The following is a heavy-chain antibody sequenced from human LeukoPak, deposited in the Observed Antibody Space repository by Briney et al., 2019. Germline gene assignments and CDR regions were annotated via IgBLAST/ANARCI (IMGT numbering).Heavy chain of an antibody. CDR2: INSDGTST. CDR3: TRGPPIDAFDI. V-gene: IGHV3-74*01. CDR1: GFTFSSYW. J-gene: IGHJ3*02. Sequence: PGGSLRLSFVASGFTFSSYWMHWVRQIPGKGRVWVSRINSDGTSTTYADSVKGRFTISRDNAKNTLYLQMNSLRVEDTAVYYCTRGPPIDAFDIWGQGTMVTVSS.